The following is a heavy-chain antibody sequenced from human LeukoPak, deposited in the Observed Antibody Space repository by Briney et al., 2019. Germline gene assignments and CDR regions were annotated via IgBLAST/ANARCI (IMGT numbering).Heavy chain of an antibody. V-gene: IGHV3-7*01. CDR2: IKEDGTET. CDR3: ARDGYDFYDY. J-gene: IGHJ4*02. D-gene: IGHD3-22*01. Sequence: GGSLRLSCAASGFTFRIYWMSWVRQAPGEGLEWVANIKEDGTETHYVDSVKGRFTISRDNAKNSLFLQMNTLRAEDTAVYYCARDGYDFYDYWGQGTLVTVSS. CDR1: GFTFRIYW.